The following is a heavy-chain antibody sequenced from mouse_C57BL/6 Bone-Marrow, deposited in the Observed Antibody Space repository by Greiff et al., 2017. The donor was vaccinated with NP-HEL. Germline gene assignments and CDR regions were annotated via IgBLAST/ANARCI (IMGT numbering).Heavy chain of an antibody. V-gene: IGHV5-16*01. CDR1: LFPFRYSS. J-gene: IGHJ2*01. CDR3: ARVRIWNYFDY. Sequence: EVMLVESEGGLVQPGSSMKLSCTASLFPFRYSSLSFFLQVPEKGLEFVANINYDGSSTYYLDSLKSRFIISRDNAKNILYLQMSSLKSEDTATYYCARVRIWNYFDYWGQGTTLTVSS. CDR2: INYDGSST.